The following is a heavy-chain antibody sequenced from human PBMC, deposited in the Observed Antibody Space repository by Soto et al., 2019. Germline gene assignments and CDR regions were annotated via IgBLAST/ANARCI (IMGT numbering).Heavy chain of an antibody. J-gene: IGHJ1*01. CDR2: IYSGGST. CDR3: ARSALWYYDSSGYYQH. V-gene: IGHV3-53*01. Sequence: EVQLVESGGGLIQPGGSLRLSCAASGFTVSSNYMSWVRQAPGKGLEWVSVIYSGGSTYYADSVKGRFTISRDNSKTTLYLQMNSLRAEDTAVYYCARSALWYYDSSGYYQHWGQGTLVTVSS. D-gene: IGHD3-22*01. CDR1: GFTVSSNY.